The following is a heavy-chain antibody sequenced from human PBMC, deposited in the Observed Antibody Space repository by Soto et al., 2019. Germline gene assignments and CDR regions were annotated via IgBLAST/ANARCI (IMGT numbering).Heavy chain of an antibody. V-gene: IGHV4-39*07. CDR1: GGSISSSSYY. CDR2: IYYSGST. Sequence: PSETLSLTCTVSGGSISSSSYYWGWIRQPPGKGLEWIGSIYYSGSTYYNPSLKSRVTISVDTSKNQFSLKLSSVTAADTAVYYCAREPSSRWYSLFDYWGQGTLVTVSS. CDR3: AREPSSRWYSLFDY. D-gene: IGHD6-19*01. J-gene: IGHJ4*02.